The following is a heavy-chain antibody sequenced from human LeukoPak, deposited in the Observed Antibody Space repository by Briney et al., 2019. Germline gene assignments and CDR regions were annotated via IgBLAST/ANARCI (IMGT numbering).Heavy chain of an antibody. Sequence: ASVKVSCKASGYTFTSYGISWVRQAPGQGLEWMEWISAYNGNTNYAQKLQGRVTMTTDTSTSTAYMELRSLRSDDTAVYYCARLQNGYYYYYYMDVWGKGTTVTVSS. CDR2: ISAYNGNT. J-gene: IGHJ6*03. V-gene: IGHV1-18*01. CDR1: GYTFTSYG. D-gene: IGHD3-9*01. CDR3: ARLQNGYYYYYYMDV.